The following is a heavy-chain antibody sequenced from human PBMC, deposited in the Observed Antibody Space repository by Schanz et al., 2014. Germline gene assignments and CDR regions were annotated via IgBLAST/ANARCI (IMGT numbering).Heavy chain of an antibody. J-gene: IGHJ3*01. D-gene: IGHD2-2*01. CDR1: GFTLTSHF. CDR3: ARGSCTASGCYDAFDL. V-gene: IGHV1-46*01. CDR2: INPIDGST. Sequence: QVQLVQSGAEVKKPGASVKVSCKASGFTLTSHFMHWLRQAPGQGLEWMGLINPIDGSTTYVWGSHGRLTTTRDTSSTTVYMDLSTLRSEDTAVYYCARGSCTASGCYDAFDLWGQGTLVTVSS.